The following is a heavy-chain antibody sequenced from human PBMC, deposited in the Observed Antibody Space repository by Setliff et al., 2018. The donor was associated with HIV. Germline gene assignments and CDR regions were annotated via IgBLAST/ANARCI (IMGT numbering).Heavy chain of an antibody. D-gene: IGHD6-6*01. V-gene: IGHV1-46*01. CDR2: INPSSGDT. J-gene: IGHJ4*02. CDR1: GYTFTNYY. Sequence: ASVKVSCKTSGYTFTNYYIHWVRQAPGQGLEWMGVINPSSGDTLYAQNFQGRVTVTRDTSTSTVYMELSSLRSEDTAVYYCARDGRPSYSSSSGPFDYWGQGTLVTVSS. CDR3: ARDGRPSYSSSSGPFDY.